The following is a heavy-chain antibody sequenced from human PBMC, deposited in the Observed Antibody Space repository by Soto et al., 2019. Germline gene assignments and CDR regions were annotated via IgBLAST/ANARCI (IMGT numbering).Heavy chain of an antibody. CDR2: IWYDGSNK. J-gene: IGHJ4*02. Sequence: GGSLRLSCAASGFTFSSYGMHWVRQAPGKGLEWVAVIWYDGSNKYYADSVKGRFTISRDNSKNTLYLQMNSLRAEDTAVYYCARVYGIPVAGTLDFWGQGTLVTSPQ. CDR1: GFTFSSYG. V-gene: IGHV3-33*01. CDR3: ARVYGIPVAGTLDF. D-gene: IGHD6-19*01.